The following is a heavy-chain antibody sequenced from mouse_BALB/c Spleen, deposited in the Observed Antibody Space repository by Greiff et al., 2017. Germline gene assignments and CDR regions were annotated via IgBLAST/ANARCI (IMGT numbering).Heavy chain of an antibody. CDR2: ISYSGST. Sequence: VQLQQSGPSLVKPSQTLSLTCSVTGDSITSGYWNWIRKFPGNKLEYMGYISYSGSTYYNPSLKSRISITRDTSKNQYYLQLNSVTTEDTATYYCARGGYGNYDAMDYWGQGTSVTVSS. CDR3: ARGGYGNYDAMDY. V-gene: IGHV3-8*02. J-gene: IGHJ4*01. D-gene: IGHD2-10*02. CDR1: GDSITSGY.